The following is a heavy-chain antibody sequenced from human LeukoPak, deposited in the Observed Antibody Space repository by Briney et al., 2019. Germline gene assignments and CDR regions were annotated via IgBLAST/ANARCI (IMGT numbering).Heavy chain of an antibody. J-gene: IGHJ3*02. CDR2: IIPIFGTA. V-gene: IGHV1-69*05. CDR1: GGTFSSYA. D-gene: IGHD3-22*01. Sequence: SVEVSCKASGGTFSSYAISWVRQAPGQGLEWMGRIIPIFGTANYAQKFQGRVTITTDEPTSTAYMELSSLRSEDTAVYYCARRVYYDSSGYPNDAFDIWGQGTMVTVSS. CDR3: ARRVYYDSSGYPNDAFDI.